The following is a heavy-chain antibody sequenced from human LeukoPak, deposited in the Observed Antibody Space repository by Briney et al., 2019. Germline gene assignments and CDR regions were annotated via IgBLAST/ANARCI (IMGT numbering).Heavy chain of an antibody. CDR2: INPNSGGT. D-gene: IGHD5-24*01. V-gene: IGHV1-2*02. CDR3: ARGTGVWLQLRGFDY. J-gene: IGHJ4*02. CDR1: GYTFTGYY. Sequence: ASVKVSCKASGYTFTGYYMHWVRQAPGQGLEWMGWINPNSGGTNYAQKFQGRVTVTRDTSISTAYMELSRLRSDDTAVYYCARGTGVWLQLRGFDYWGQGTLVTVSS.